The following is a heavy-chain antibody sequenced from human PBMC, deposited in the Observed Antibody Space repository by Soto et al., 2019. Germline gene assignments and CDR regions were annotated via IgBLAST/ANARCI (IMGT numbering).Heavy chain of an antibody. J-gene: IGHJ3*02. Sequence: EVQLVESGGGLIQPGGSLRLSCAASAFTVSSNYMTWVRQAPGKGLEWVSVIYSGGSTYYADSVKGRFTISRDNSKNTLYLQMNSLRAEDTAVYYCARYSSGYDAFDIWGQGTMVTVSS. CDR3: ARYSSGYDAFDI. V-gene: IGHV3-53*01. CDR1: AFTVSSNY. CDR2: IYSGGST. D-gene: IGHD6-19*01.